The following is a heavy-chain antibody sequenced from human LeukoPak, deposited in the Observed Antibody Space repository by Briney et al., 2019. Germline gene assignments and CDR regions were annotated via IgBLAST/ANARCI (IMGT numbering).Heavy chain of an antibody. V-gene: IGHV4-34*01. CDR3: AREGSGAGSDAFDI. D-gene: IGHD6-13*01. CDR2: INHSGST. CDR1: GGSFSGYC. J-gene: IGHJ3*02. Sequence: KPSETLSLTCAVYGGSFSGYCWSWIRQPPGKGLEWIGEINHSGSTNYNPSLKSRVTISVDTSKNQFSLKLSSVTAADTAVYYCAREGSGAGSDAFDIWGQGTMVTVSS.